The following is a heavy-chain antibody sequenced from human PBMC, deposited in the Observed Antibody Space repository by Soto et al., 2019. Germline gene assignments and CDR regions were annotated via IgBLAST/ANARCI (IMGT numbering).Heavy chain of an antibody. D-gene: IGHD1-26*01. V-gene: IGHV4-30-4*01. Sequence: SETLSLTCTVSGGSISSGDYYWSWIRQPPGKGLEWIGYSYYSGSTYYNPSLKSRVTIXXXTXXXXXSLXLXXVTAADTAVYYCARGMELFDYWGQGTLVTVSS. CDR3: ARGMELFDY. CDR1: GGSISSGDYY. CDR2: SYYSGST. J-gene: IGHJ4*02.